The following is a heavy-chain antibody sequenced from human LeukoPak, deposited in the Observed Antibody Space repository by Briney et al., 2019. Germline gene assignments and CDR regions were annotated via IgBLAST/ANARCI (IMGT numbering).Heavy chain of an antibody. CDR2: IIPILGIA. Sequence: SVKVSCKASGGTFSSYAISWVRQAPGQGLEWMGRIIPILGIANYAQKFQGRVTITADKSTSTAYMELNSLRSEDTAVYYCARFVGATSPYYYYGMDVWGQGTTVTVSS. CDR1: GGTFSSYA. J-gene: IGHJ6*02. CDR3: ARFVGATSPYYYYGMDV. D-gene: IGHD1-26*01. V-gene: IGHV1-69*04.